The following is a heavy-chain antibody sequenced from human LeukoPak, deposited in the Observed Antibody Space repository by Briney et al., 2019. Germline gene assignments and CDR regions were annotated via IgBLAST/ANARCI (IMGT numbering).Heavy chain of an antibody. D-gene: IGHD2-2*01. CDR1: GYTFTGCY. J-gene: IGHJ6*02. V-gene: IGHV1-2*02. Sequence: GASVKVSCKASGYTFTGCYMHWVRQAPGQGLEWMGWINPNSGGTNYAQKFQGRVTMTRDTSISTAYMELSRLRSDDTAVYYCARDGREDIVVVPAAFYYYYYGMDVWGQGTTVTVSS. CDR2: INPNSGGT. CDR3: ARDGREDIVVVPAAFYYYYYGMDV.